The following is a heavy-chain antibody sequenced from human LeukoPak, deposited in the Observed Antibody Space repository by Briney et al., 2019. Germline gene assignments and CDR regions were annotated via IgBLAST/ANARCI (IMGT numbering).Heavy chain of an antibody. V-gene: IGHV1-2*02. Sequence: ASVKVSCKASGYTFTGYYMHWVRQAPGQGLEWMGWINPNSGGTNYAQKFQGRVTMTRNTSISTAYMELSSLRSEDTAVYYCARDRAIAARPYWFDPWGQGTLVTVSS. J-gene: IGHJ5*02. D-gene: IGHD6-6*01. CDR3: ARDRAIAARPYWFDP. CDR2: INPNSGGT. CDR1: GYTFTGYY.